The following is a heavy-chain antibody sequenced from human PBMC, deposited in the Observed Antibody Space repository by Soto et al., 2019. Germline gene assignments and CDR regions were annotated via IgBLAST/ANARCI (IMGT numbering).Heavy chain of an antibody. CDR1: GGTFSSYA. J-gene: IGHJ6*02. D-gene: IGHD4-4*01. Sequence: QVQLVQSGAEVKKPGSSVKVSCKASGGTFSSYAISWVRQAPGQGLEWMGGIIPIFGTANYAQKFQGRVTITADKSTSTAYMELSSLRSEDTAVYYCARRGPTVTTTQDFRLSYYYYYGMDVWGQGTTVTVSS. CDR3: ARRGPTVTTTQDFRLSYYYYYGMDV. V-gene: IGHV1-69*06. CDR2: IIPIFGTA.